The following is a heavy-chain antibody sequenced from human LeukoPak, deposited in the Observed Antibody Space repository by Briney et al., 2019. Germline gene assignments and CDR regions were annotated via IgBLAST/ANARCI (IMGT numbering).Heavy chain of an antibody. Sequence: SETLSLTCSVSGGPMNSYYWSWIRQSPGKGLEWIGYIYYSGSTNYNPSLKSRVTISVDTSKNQFSLKLSSVTAADTAVYYCARHVWLQPFDYWGQGTLVTVSS. D-gene: IGHD3-9*01. J-gene: IGHJ4*02. V-gene: IGHV4-59*08. CDR2: IYYSGST. CDR3: ARHVWLQPFDY. CDR1: GGPMNSYY.